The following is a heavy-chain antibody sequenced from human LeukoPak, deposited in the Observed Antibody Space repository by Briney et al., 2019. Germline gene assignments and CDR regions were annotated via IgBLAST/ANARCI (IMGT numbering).Heavy chain of an antibody. Sequence: PGGSLRLSCAASGFTFSSYAMSWVRQAPGKGLEWVSAISGSGGSTYYADSVKGRFTISRDNSKNTLYLQMNSLRAEDTAVYYCARDGTWQYLVPDYWGQGTLVTVSS. CDR3: ARDGTWQYLVPDY. D-gene: IGHD6-13*01. CDR2: ISGSGGST. V-gene: IGHV3-23*01. J-gene: IGHJ4*02. CDR1: GFTFSSYA.